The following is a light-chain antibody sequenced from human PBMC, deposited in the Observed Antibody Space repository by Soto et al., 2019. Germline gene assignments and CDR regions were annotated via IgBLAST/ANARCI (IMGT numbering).Light chain of an antibody. V-gene: IGKV3-11*01. CDR1: QSVSSY. CDR3: QQRSNWPRT. CDR2: DAS. Sequence: EIVLTQSRATPSLSPGEGATLSCRASQSVSSYLAWYQQKPGQAPRLLIYDASNRATGIPARFSGSGSGTDFTLTISSLEPEDFAVYYCQQRSNWPRTFGQGTKVDIK. J-gene: IGKJ1*01.